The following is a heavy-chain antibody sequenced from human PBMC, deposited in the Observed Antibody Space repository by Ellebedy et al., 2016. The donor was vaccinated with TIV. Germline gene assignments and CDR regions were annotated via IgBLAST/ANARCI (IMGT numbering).Heavy chain of an antibody. CDR1: GFTFSSYW. D-gene: IGHD3-10*01. CDR2: INSDGSST. J-gene: IGHJ6*02. Sequence: GGSLRLXXAASGFTFSSYWMHWVRQAPGKGLVWVSRINSDGSSTSYADSVKGRFTISRDNAKNTLYLQMNSLRAEDTAVYYCARDQVTMVRGVMSYYYYGMDVWGQGTTVTVSS. CDR3: ARDQVTMVRGVMSYYYYGMDV. V-gene: IGHV3-74*01.